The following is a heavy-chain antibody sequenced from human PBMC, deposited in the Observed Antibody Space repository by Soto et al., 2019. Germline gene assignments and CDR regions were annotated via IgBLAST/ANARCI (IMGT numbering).Heavy chain of an antibody. CDR2: ISGSGGST. D-gene: IGHD3-10*01. J-gene: IGHJ4*02. CDR1: GFTFTSLP. Sequence: EVQLLESGGGLVQPGGSRRPPWQAPGFTFTSLPSSWGPQAPGKGLKWVSAISGSGGSTYYADSVKGRFTISRDNSKNTLYLQMNSLRAEDTAVYYCAKGVMVRGVMHFDYWGQGTLVTVSS. V-gene: IGHV3-23*01. CDR3: AKGVMVRGVMHFDY.